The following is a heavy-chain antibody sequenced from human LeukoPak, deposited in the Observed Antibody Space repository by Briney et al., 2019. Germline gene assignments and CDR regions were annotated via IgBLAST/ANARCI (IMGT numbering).Heavy chain of an antibody. CDR2: IYYSGST. V-gene: IGHV4-39*01. CDR3: ARVTTVTRARRFPRAEYFQH. Sequence: PSETLSLTCTVSGGSISSSSYYWGWIRQPPGKGLEWIGSIYYSGSTYYNPSLKSRVTISVDTSKNQFSLKLSSVTAADTAVYYCARVTTVTRARRFPRAEYFQHWGQGTLVTVSS. D-gene: IGHD4-17*01. J-gene: IGHJ1*01. CDR1: GGSISSSSYY.